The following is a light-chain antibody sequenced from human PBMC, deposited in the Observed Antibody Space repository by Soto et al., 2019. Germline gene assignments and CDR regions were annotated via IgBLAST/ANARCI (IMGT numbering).Light chain of an antibody. CDR1: SSDVGGYTY. CDR3: TSYTSSSTPYV. J-gene: IGLJ7*01. Sequence: QSVLTQPASVSGSPGQSITISCAGTSSDVGGYTYVSWYQQHPGKAPKLMISDVSNRPSGVSNRFSGSKSGNTASLTISGLQAENEADYYCTSYTSSSTPYVFGGGTQLTVL. V-gene: IGLV2-14*01. CDR2: DVS.